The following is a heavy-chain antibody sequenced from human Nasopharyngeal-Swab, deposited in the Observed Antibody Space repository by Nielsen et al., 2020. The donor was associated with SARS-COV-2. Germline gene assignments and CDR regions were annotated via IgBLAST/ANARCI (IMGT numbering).Heavy chain of an antibody. CDR2: ISSSSSYI. CDR1: GFTFSSYS. D-gene: IGHD6-13*01. Sequence: GGSLRLSCAASGFTFSSYSMNWVRQAPGKGLEWVSSISSSSSYIYYADSVKGRFTISRDNAKNSLYLQMNSLRVEDTAVYYCAKVRSWRLDAFDFWGQGTLVTVSS. V-gene: IGHV3-21*04. CDR3: AKVRSWRLDAFDF. J-gene: IGHJ4*02.